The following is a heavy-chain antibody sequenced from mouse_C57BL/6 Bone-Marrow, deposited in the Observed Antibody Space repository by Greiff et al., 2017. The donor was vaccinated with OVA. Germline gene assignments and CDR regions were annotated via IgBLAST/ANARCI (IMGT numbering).Heavy chain of an antibody. CDR1: GFTFSDYG. CDR3: ARRGGAMDY. J-gene: IGHJ4*01. Sequence: EVQLVESGGGLVQPGGSLKLSCAAFGFTFSDYGMAWVRQAPRKGPEWVAFISNLAYSIYYADTVTGRFTISRENAKNTLYLEMSSLRSEDTAMYYCARRGGAMDYWGQGTSVTVSS. V-gene: IGHV5-15*01. CDR2: ISNLAYSI.